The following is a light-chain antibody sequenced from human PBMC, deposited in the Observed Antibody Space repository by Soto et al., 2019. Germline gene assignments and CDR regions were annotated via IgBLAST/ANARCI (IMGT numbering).Light chain of an antibody. CDR2: DAS. V-gene: IGKV1-5*01. J-gene: IGKJ1*01. CDR1: QDISNY. Sequence: VHMTQSPSSLSASVGHRVTITCQASQDISNYLNWYQQKPGKAPKLLIYDASSLESGVPSRFSGSGSGTEFNLTITSLRTDDFATYYCQQYNSYPWTFGQGTKVDIK. CDR3: QQYNSYPWT.